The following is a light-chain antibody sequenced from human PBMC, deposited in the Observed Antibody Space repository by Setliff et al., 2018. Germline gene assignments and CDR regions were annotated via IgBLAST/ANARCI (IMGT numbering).Light chain of an antibody. V-gene: IGLV2-18*02. CDR2: EVS. J-gene: IGLJ1*01. CDR3: SSFTSTTTFDV. Sequence: QSALTQPPSVSGSPGQSVTISCTGTYSDVGGFDRVSWYQQPPGTAPKLIIYEVSHRPSGVSDRFSGSKSGTTASLTISGLRAEDKADYFCSSFTSTTTFDVFGPGTKVTVL. CDR1: YSDVGGFDR.